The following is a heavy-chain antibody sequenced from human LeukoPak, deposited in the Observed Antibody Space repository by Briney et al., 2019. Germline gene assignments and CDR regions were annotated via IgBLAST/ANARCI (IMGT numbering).Heavy chain of an antibody. D-gene: IGHD3-9*01. CDR2: ISYDGSNK. CDR1: GFTFSSYA. Sequence: PGGSVRLSCAASGFTFSSYAMHWVRQAPGKGLEWVAVISYDGSNKYYADSVKGRFTISRDNSKNTLYLQMNSLRAEDTAVYYCASLEYYDILTGDNWFDPWGQGTLVTVSS. CDR3: ASLEYYDILTGDNWFDP. J-gene: IGHJ5*02. V-gene: IGHV3-30-3*01.